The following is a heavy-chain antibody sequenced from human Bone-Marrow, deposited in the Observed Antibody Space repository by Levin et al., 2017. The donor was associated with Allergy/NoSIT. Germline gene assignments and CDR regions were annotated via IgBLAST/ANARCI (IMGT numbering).Heavy chain of an antibody. Sequence: PGGSLRLSCAASGFIITDYDMDWVRQAPGGGLEWVSHFSMYGRDTYYADSVKGRFTMSRDNSKNTLYLQMDSLRAEDTAIYYCSKRFSTSDWYKLDSWGQGTMVTVSS. J-gene: IGHJ5*01. D-gene: IGHD6-19*01. V-gene: IGHV3-23*01. CDR2: FSMYGRDT. CDR3: SKRFSTSDWYKLDS. CDR1: GFIITDYD.